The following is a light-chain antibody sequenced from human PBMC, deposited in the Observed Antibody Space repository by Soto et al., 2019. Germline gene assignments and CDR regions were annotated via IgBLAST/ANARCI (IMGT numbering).Light chain of an antibody. CDR3: QQYNSYHIT. CDR2: KAS. V-gene: IGKV1-5*03. Sequence: DIQMTQSPSTLSASVGDRVTITCRASQSISSWLAWYQQKPGKAPKLLIYKASSLESGVPSRFSGSGSGTEFTLTISRLQPDDFATYYCQQYNSYHITFGQGTRLEIK. CDR1: QSISSW. J-gene: IGKJ5*01.